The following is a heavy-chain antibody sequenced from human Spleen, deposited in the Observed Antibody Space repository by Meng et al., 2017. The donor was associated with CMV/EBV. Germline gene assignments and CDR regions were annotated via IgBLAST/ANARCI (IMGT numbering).Heavy chain of an antibody. CDR2: INHSGTS. J-gene: IGHJ5*02. CDR1: GSISSSNW. V-gene: IGHV4-4*02. Sequence: GSISSSNWWSWIRQPPGKGLEWIGEINHSGTSKYNPSLKSRATISVDTSKNQFSLKLSSVTAADTAVYYCARGGYSSSWAAYNWFDPWGQGTLVTVSS. CDR3: ARGGYSSSWAAYNWFDP. D-gene: IGHD6-6*01.